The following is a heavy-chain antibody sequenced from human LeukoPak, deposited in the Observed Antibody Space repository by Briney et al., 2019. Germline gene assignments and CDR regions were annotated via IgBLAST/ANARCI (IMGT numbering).Heavy chain of an antibody. J-gene: IGHJ4*02. Sequence: ETLSLTCTVSGGSISSYYWSWIRQPPGKGLEWIGYIYYSGSTNYNPSLKSRVTISVDTSKNQFSLKLSSVTAADTAVYYCARTRDTAMVFFDYWGQGTLVTVSS. D-gene: IGHD5-18*01. CDR3: ARTRDTAMVFFDY. CDR1: GGSISSYY. CDR2: IYYSGST. V-gene: IGHV4-59*01.